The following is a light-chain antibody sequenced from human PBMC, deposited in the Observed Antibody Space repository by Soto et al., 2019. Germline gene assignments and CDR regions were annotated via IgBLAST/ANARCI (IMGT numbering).Light chain of an antibody. CDR1: QSISSW. J-gene: IGKJ1*01. CDR3: QQYNAYPWT. Sequence: DIQLTQSPSTLSASVGDRVTITFRASQSISSWLAWYQQNPGKAPKLLMFDASSLDSGVPSRFSGSGSGTEFTLTISSLQPDDFATYYCQQYNAYPWTFGQGTKVDIK. V-gene: IGKV1-5*01. CDR2: DAS.